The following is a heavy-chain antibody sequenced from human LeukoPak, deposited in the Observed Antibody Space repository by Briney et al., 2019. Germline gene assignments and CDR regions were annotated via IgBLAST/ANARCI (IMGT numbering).Heavy chain of an antibody. D-gene: IGHD6-19*01. J-gene: IGHJ3*02. CDR1: GFTFSSYS. V-gene: IGHV3-48*01. CDR3: ARDRKQWLAHDAFDI. CDR2: ISSSSSTI. Sequence: GGSLRLSCAASGFTFSSYSMNWVRQAPGKGLEWVSYISSSSSTIYYAGSVKGRFTISRDNAKNSLYLQMNSLRAEDTAVYYCARDRKQWLAHDAFDIWGQGTMVTVSS.